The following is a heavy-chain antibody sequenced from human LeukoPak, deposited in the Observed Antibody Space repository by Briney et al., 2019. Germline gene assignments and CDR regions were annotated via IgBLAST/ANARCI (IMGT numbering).Heavy chain of an antibody. CDR3: ASPGTMIVVVHDAFDI. CDR2: ISSSGSTI. Sequence: GGSLRLSCAASGFTFSDYYMSWIRQAPGKGLEWVSYISSSGSTIYYADSVKGRFTISRDNAKNSLYLQMSSLRAEDTAVYYCASPGTMIVVVHDAFDIWGQGTMVTVSS. D-gene: IGHD3-22*01. CDR1: GFTFSDYY. V-gene: IGHV3-11*01. J-gene: IGHJ3*02.